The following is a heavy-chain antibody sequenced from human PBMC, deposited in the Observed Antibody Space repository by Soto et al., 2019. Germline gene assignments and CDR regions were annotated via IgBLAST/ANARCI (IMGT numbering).Heavy chain of an antibody. D-gene: IGHD6-6*01. V-gene: IGHV3-21*01. Sequence: GGSLRLSCAASGFNFNSYTINWVRQAPGKRLEWLSSISSSGYIFSTDSVRGRFTISRDNAKNSVYLQINSLRAEDTAVYFCARDPNNSSSWWLDPWGRGALVTVSS. CDR2: ISSSGYI. CDR1: GFNFNSYT. J-gene: IGHJ5*02. CDR3: ARDPNNSSSWWLDP.